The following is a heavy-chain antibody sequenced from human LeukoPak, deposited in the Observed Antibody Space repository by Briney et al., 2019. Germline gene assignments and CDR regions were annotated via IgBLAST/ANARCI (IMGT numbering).Heavy chain of an antibody. CDR2: ISSSGNYI. CDR3: ARGKYTVVTPYHFDY. V-gene: IGHV3-21*01. Sequence: GGSLRLSCAASGVTVSRYWMSWVRQAPGKGLEWVSSISSSGNYIYYADSVKGRFTISRDNAKNSLYLQMNSLRDEDTAVYCCARGKYTVVTPYHFDYWGQGTLVTVSP. J-gene: IGHJ4*02. D-gene: IGHD4-23*01. CDR1: GVTVSRYW.